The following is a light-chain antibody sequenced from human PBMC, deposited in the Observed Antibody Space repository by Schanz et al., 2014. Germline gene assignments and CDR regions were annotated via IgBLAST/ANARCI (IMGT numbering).Light chain of an antibody. CDR1: QSVFNY. V-gene: IGKV3-11*01. Sequence: EIVLTQSPATLSLSPGERATLSCRASQSVFNYLAWYQHKPVQVPRLVIYDASKRATGIPARFSGSGSGADFTLTINSLEPEDLAVYYCQHRSNWRYTFGQGTKLEI. CDR3: QHRSNWRYT. J-gene: IGKJ2*01. CDR2: DAS.